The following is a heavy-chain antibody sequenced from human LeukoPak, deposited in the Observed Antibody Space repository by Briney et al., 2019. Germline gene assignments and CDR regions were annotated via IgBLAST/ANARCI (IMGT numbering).Heavy chain of an antibody. CDR1: GVSISSFY. CDR2: IYYSGRS. Sequence: SETLSLTCTVSGVSISSFYRSWIRQSPGKGLEWVAYIYYSGRSNYNPSLKSRVTISVDTSKNQFALELSSVTAADTAVYFCAREYSGSQDGFDIWGQGTMVTVSS. D-gene: IGHD1-26*01. J-gene: IGHJ3*02. CDR3: AREYSGSQDGFDI. V-gene: IGHV4-59*01.